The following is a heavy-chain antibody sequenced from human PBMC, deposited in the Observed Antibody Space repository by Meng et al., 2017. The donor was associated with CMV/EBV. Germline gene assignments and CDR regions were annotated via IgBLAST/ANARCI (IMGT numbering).Heavy chain of an antibody. J-gene: IGHJ5*02. Sequence: SETLSPTCAVYGGSSSGYYWSWIRQPPGKGLEWNGEINHSGSTNYNPSLKGRVTLSVDTSKNRFSLKLSSVTAAATAVYYCAGVGGYCSSWSRFGRGSWFDPWGQGTLVTVSS. D-gene: IGHD6-13*01. CDR1: GGSSSGYY. CDR3: AGVGGYCSSWSRFGRGSWFDP. CDR2: INHSGST. V-gene: IGHV4-34*01.